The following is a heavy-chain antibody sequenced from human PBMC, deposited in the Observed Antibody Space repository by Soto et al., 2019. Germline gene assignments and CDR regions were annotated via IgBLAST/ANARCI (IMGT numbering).Heavy chain of an antibody. Sequence: GGSLRLSCAASGFTFSSYAMHWARQAPGKGLEYVSAISSNGGSTYYANSVKGRFTISRDNSKNTLYLQMGSLRAEDMAVYYCARSPGYYDSSGYYYVGPTYFDYWGQGTLVTVSS. J-gene: IGHJ4*02. V-gene: IGHV3-64*01. CDR1: GFTFSSYA. D-gene: IGHD3-22*01. CDR2: ISSNGGST. CDR3: ARSPGYYDSSGYYYVGPTYFDY.